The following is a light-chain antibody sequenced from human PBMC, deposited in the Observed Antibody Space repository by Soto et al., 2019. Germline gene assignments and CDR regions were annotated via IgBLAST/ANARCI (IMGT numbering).Light chain of an antibody. CDR3: QQYNNWPLT. Sequence: EIVMTQSPATLSVSPGERAALSCRASQSVTSNLAWYQQQPCQAPRLLIYGASTRATGIPARFSGSRSGTEFTLTISSLQSGDFAVYYCQQYNNWPLTFGGGTKVEIK. CDR2: GAS. J-gene: IGKJ4*01. CDR1: QSVTSN. V-gene: IGKV3-15*01.